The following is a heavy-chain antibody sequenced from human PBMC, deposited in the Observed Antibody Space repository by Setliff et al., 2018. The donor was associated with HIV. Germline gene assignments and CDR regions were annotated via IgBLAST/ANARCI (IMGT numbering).Heavy chain of an antibody. D-gene: IGHD3-10*01. V-gene: IGHV3-48*01. J-gene: IGHJ3*02. CDR2: ISSSGNTI. Sequence: GGSLRLSCAASGFTLSYYSLNWVRQAPGKGLEWVSYISSSGNTIYYADSVKDRVTISRDNAKNSLYLQMNSLRADDTAVYYCARGLTTWSLRGQAMDASDIWGQGTMVTVSS. CDR3: ARGLTTWSLRGQAMDASDI. CDR1: GFTLSYYS.